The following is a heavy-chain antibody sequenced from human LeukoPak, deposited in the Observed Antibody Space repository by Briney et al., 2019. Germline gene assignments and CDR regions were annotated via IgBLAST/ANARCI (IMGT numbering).Heavy chain of an antibody. CDR3: ARDLTTVVTPAGY. J-gene: IGHJ4*02. CDR1: GFTFGSYS. V-gene: IGHV3-21*01. D-gene: IGHD4-23*01. Sequence: PGGSLRLSCAASGFTFGSYSMNWVRQAPGKGLEWVSSISSSSSYIYYADSVKGRFTISRDNAKNSLYLQMNSLRAEDTAVYYYARDLTTVVTPAGYWGQGTLVTVSS. CDR2: ISSSSSYI.